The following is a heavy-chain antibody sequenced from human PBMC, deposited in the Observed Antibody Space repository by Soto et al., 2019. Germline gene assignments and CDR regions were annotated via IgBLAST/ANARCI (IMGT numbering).Heavy chain of an antibody. J-gene: IGHJ4*02. CDR2: IIPIFGTA. V-gene: IGHV1-69*13. D-gene: IGHD2-21*02. Sequence: GASVKVSCKASGGTFSSYAISWVRQAPGQGLEWMGGIIPIFGTANYAQKFQGRVTITADESTSTAYMELSSLRSEDTAVYYCARDGSDCGGDCYSAYWGQGTLVTVSS. CDR1: GGTFSSYA. CDR3: ARDGSDCGGDCYSAY.